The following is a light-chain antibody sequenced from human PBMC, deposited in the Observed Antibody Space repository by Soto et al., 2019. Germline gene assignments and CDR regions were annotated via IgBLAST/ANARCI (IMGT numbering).Light chain of an antibody. CDR1: QSVSSN. CDR2: GAS. CDR3: QQHISWPLT. J-gene: IGKJ4*01. Sequence: IVLTQSPGTLSLSPWERATLSCRASQSVSSNFLAWYQQRPGQAPRLLIYGASNRATGIPTRFSGSGSGTDFTLTISNLEPEDFAVYYCQQHISWPLTFGGGTKVDIK. V-gene: IGKV3-11*01.